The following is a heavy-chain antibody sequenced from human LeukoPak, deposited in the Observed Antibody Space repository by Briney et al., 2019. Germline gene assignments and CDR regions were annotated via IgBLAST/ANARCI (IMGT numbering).Heavy chain of an antibody. CDR1: GGSFSGYY. V-gene: IGHV4-34*01. D-gene: IGHD6-19*01. Sequence: SETLSLTCAVYGGSFSGYYWSWIRQPPVKGLEWIGEINHSGSTNYNPSLKSRVTISVDTSKNQFSLKLSSVTAADTAVYYCAIRSSETVGFDYWGQGTLVTVSS. CDR2: INHSGST. J-gene: IGHJ4*02. CDR3: AIRSSETVGFDY.